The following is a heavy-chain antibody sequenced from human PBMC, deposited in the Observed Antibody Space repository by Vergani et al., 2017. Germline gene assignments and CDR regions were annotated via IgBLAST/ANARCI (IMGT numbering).Heavy chain of an antibody. CDR1: GFTFSSYE. CDR3: ARGNEGAKVVVITPGTEGMDV. D-gene: IGHD3-22*01. CDR2: ISSSGSTI. J-gene: IGHJ6*02. V-gene: IGHV3-48*03. Sequence: EVQLVESGGGLVQPGGSLRLSCAASGFTFSSYEMNWVRQAPGKGLEWVSYISSSGSTIYYADSVKGRFTISRDNAKNSLYLQMNSLRAEDTAVYYCARGNEGAKVVVITPGTEGMDVWGQGTTVTVSS.